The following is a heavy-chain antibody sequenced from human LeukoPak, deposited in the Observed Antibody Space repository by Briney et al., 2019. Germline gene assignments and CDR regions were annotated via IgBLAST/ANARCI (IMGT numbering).Heavy chain of an antibody. CDR1: GGSISSYY. CDR2: IYTSGST. D-gene: IGHD4-23*01. CDR3: ARDYGGNHNSGYWYFDL. J-gene: IGHJ2*01. Sequence: SETLSLTCTVSGGSISSYYWSWTRQPAGKGLEWIGRIYTSGSTNYNPSLKSRVTMSVDTSKNQFSLKLSSVTAADTAVYYSARDYGGNHNSGYWYFDLWGRGTLVTVSS. V-gene: IGHV4-4*07.